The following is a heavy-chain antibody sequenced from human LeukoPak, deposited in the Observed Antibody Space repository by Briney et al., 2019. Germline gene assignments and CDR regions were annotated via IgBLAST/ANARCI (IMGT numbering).Heavy chain of an antibody. CDR3: ARGLGYYDFWSGSAY. J-gene: IGHJ4*02. CDR1: GGTFSSYA. Sequence: AASVKVSCKASGGTFSSYAISWVRQAPGQGLEWMGGIIPIFGTANYAQKFQGRVTITADKSTSTAYMELSSLRSEDTAVYYCARGLGYYDFWSGSAYWGQGTLVTVSS. V-gene: IGHV1-69*06. D-gene: IGHD3-3*01. CDR2: IIPIFGTA.